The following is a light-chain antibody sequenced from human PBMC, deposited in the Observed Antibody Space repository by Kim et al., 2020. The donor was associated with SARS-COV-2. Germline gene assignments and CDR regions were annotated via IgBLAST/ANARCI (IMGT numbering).Light chain of an antibody. V-gene: IGLV6-57*01. Sequence: GETVTISSTHSSGSIAINYVQWYPQRPGSSPTTLIFKDNQRPSGVPDQFSGSIDTSSNSASLTISGLKTEDEADDYCQSYDGTNRVFGGGTQLTVL. CDR2: KDN. CDR3: QSYDGTNRV. J-gene: IGLJ3*02. CDR1: SGSIAINY.